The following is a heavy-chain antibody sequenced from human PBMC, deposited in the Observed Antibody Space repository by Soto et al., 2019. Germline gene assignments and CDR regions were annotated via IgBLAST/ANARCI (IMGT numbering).Heavy chain of an antibody. Sequence: PSETLSLTCAVYGGSFSGYYWSWIRQPPGKGLEWIGEINHSGSTNYNPSLKSRVTISVDTSKNQFSLKLSSVTAADTAVYYCARGYYDILTGYLDYWGQGTLVTVSS. CDR2: INHSGST. D-gene: IGHD3-9*01. CDR3: ARGYYDILTGYLDY. J-gene: IGHJ4*02. CDR1: GGSFSGYY. V-gene: IGHV4-34*01.